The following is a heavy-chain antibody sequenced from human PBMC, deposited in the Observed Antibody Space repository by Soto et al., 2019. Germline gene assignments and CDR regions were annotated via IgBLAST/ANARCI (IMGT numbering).Heavy chain of an antibody. V-gene: IGHV1-18*01. CDR2: ISAYNGNT. CDR3: ARDVEIAAAAYFDY. Sequence: GASVKVSCKASGYTFTSYGISWVRQAPGQGLEWMGWISAYNGNTNYAQKLQGRVTMTTDTSTSTAYMELRSLRSDDTAVYYCARDVEIAAAAYFDYWGQGTLVTSPQ. D-gene: IGHD6-13*01. CDR1: GYTFTSYG. J-gene: IGHJ4*02.